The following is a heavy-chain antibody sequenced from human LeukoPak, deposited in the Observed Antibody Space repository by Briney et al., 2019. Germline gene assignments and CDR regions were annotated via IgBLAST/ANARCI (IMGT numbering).Heavy chain of an antibody. CDR3: ARAYISSSRFDY. CDR2: IYSSGST. J-gene: IGHJ4*02. D-gene: IGHD6-13*01. CDR1: GGSISSYY. Sequence: SETLSLTCTVSGGSISSYYWSWIRQPPGKGLEWIGYIYSSGSTNYNPSLESRVTISVDTSKNQFSLKLSSVTAADTAVYYCARAYISSSRFDYWGQGTLVTVSS. V-gene: IGHV4-59*08.